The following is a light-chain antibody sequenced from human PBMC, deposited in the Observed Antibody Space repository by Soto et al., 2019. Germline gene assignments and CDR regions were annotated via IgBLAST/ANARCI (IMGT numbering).Light chain of an antibody. CDR2: KAS. J-gene: IGKJ1*01. V-gene: IGKV1-5*03. CDR3: QQYDDYPRT. Sequence: DIQMTQSPSTLSASVGDRVTITCRASQSIGNWLAWYQQKLGKAPKLLIYKASNLETGVPSRFSGSGSGTEFTLTISCLQHYDFSIYYCQQYDDYPRTFGQGTKVEIK. CDR1: QSIGNW.